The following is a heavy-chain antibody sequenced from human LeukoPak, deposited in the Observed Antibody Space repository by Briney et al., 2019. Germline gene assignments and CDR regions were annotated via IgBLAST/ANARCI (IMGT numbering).Heavy chain of an antibody. Sequence: GGSLRLSCAASGFTFSSYAMNWVRQAPGKGLEWVSAISGSGGSTYYADSVKGRFTISRDNSKNTLYLQMNSLRAEDTAVYYCAKDRVHITMVRGVSIDYWGQGTLVTVSS. V-gene: IGHV3-23*01. CDR1: GFTFSSYA. J-gene: IGHJ4*02. D-gene: IGHD3-10*01. CDR2: ISGSGGST. CDR3: AKDRVHITMVRGVSIDY.